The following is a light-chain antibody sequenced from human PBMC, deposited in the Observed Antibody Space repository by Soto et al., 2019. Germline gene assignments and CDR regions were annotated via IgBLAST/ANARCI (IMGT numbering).Light chain of an antibody. CDR2: INSDGSH. J-gene: IGLJ2*01. Sequence: QSVLTQSPSASASPGASVKLTCTLSSGHTSYAIAWHQQQPEKGPRFLMKINSDGSHSKGDGVPDRFSGSSSGAERYFTISSLQSEDEADYYCQTWGTGIVTFGGGTKLTVL. CDR1: SGHTSYA. V-gene: IGLV4-69*01. CDR3: QTWGTGIVT.